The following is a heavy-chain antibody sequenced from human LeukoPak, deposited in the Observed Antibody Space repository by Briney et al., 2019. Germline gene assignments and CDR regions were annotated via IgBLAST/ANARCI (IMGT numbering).Heavy chain of an antibody. Sequence: ASVKVSCKASGYTFSNYAIHWVRQAPGQRLEWMGWINAGNGNTKYSQNFQGRVTITRDTSASTAYMELRSLRSEDTAVYYCARVGDSSSWYNYFDPWGQGTLVTVSS. CDR3: ARVGDSSSWYNYFDP. CDR1: GYTFSNYA. D-gene: IGHD6-13*01. V-gene: IGHV1-3*01. CDR2: INAGNGNT. J-gene: IGHJ5*02.